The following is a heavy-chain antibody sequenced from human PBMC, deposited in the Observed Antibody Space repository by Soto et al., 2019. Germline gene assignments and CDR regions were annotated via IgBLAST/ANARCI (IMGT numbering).Heavy chain of an antibody. CDR2: IHNGQTT. CDR1: GVYLIRNC. J-gene: IGHJ4*01. Sequence: TSETLPLPCTVSGVYLIRNCWIWIRQPPGKGLEWLAFIHNGQTTNYNPSLVGRVSVSVDTSKSQLSLNLNSVTAADTAVYYCARTVSGGFDYWGQGTLVTVS. V-gene: IGHV4-59*01. CDR3: ARTVSGGFDY.